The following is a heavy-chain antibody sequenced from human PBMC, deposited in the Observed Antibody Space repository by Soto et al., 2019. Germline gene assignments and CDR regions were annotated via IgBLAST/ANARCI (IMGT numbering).Heavy chain of an antibody. V-gene: IGHV1-8*01. D-gene: IGHD1-7*01. CDR3: ARTSSGTREGFAL. Sequence: ASVKVSCKASGYSFTTYDINRVRQATGQGLEWMGWINPNNGNTGYAQKFQGRVTLTRTTSISTAYMELSSLRSDDTAVYYCARTSSGTREGFALWGQGTLVTVSS. CDR2: INPNNGNT. J-gene: IGHJ5*02. CDR1: GYSFTTYD.